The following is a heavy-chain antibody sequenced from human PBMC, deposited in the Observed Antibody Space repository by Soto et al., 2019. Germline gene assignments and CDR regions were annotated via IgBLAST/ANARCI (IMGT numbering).Heavy chain of an antibody. CDR3: ARSTGDYGDYGPSYYYYGMDV. CDR2: IYPGDSDT. Sequence: GESLKISCKGSGYSFTSYWIGWVRQMPGKGLEWMGIIYPGDSDTRYSPSFQGQVTISADKSISTAYLQWSSLKASDTAMYYCARSTGDYGDYGPSYYYYGMDVWGQGTTVTVSS. D-gene: IGHD4-17*01. CDR1: GYSFTSYW. J-gene: IGHJ6*02. V-gene: IGHV5-51*01.